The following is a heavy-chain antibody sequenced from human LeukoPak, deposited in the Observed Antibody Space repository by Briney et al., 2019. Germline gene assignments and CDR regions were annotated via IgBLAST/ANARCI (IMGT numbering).Heavy chain of an antibody. D-gene: IGHD6-6*01. Sequence: PSETLSLTCAVYGGSFSGYYWSWIRQPPGKGLEWIGEINHSGSTNYNPSLKSRVTISVDTSKNQFSLKLSSVTAADTAVYYCARGRLLFVRSSYYYYMDVWGKGTTVTVSS. CDR3: ARGRLLFVRSSYYYYMDV. CDR1: GGSFSGYY. J-gene: IGHJ6*03. CDR2: INHSGST. V-gene: IGHV4-34*01.